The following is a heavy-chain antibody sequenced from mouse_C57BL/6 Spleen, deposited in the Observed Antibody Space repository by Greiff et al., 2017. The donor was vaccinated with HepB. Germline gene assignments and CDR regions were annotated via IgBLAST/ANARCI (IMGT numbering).Heavy chain of an antibody. CDR3: ALYYGSSPFAY. CDR1: GYTFTSYW. V-gene: IGHV1-69*01. J-gene: IGHJ3*01. D-gene: IGHD1-1*01. CDR2: IDPSDSYT. Sequence: QVQLQHPGAELVMPGASVKLSCKASGYTFTSYWMHWVKQRPGQGLEWIGEIDPSDSYTNYNQKFKGKSTLTVDKSSSTAYMQLSSLTSEDSAVYYCALYYGSSPFAYWGQGTLVTVSA.